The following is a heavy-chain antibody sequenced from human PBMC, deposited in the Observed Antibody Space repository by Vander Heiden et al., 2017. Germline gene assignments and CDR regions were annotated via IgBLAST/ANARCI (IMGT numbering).Heavy chain of an antibody. CDR2: ISYDGSNK. CDR3: AKGGGIVLMIDY. V-gene: IGHV3-30*18. Sequence: QVQLVASGGGVVQPGRSLRPSCAASGFTFSSYGMHWVRQAPGKGLEWVAVISYDGSNKYYADSVKGRFTISRDNSKNTLYLQMNSLRAEDTAVYYCAKGGGIVLMIDYWGQGTLVTVSS. J-gene: IGHJ4*02. CDR1: GFTFSSYG. D-gene: IGHD2-8*01.